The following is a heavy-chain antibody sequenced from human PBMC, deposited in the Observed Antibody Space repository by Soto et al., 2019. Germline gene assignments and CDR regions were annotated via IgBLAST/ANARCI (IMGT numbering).Heavy chain of an antibody. J-gene: IGHJ4*02. D-gene: IGHD2-15*01. V-gene: IGHV1-18*01. CDR3: VVAALPYVFDY. Sequence: QVQLVQSGAEVKKPGASVKVSRKASGYTFTSYGISWVRQAPGQGLEWMGWISAYNCNTNYAQKLQGRVTMTTDTSTSTAYLELRSLRSDDTAVYYCVVAALPYVFDYWGQGTLVTVSS. CDR2: ISAYNCNT. CDR1: GYTFTSYG.